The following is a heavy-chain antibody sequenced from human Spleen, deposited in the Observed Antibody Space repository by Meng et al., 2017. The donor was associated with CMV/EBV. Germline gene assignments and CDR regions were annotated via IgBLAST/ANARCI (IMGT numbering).Heavy chain of an antibody. CDR2: RRPDGGIT. D-gene: IGHD3-10*01. CDR1: SNDA. Sequence: SNDAMHWVCQSQGKGLEWVALRRPDGGITYYADCRKGRFTVSRENCKSTLYRHMNSLRAEDTAVYYCANGGSYYASRNPSGFDSWGQGTLVTVSS. V-gene: IGHV3-30*02. J-gene: IGHJ5*01. CDR3: ANGGSYYASRNPSGFDS.